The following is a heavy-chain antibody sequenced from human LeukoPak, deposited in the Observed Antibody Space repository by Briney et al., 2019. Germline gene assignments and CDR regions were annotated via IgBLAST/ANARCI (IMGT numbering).Heavy chain of an antibody. V-gene: IGHV3-7*01. D-gene: IGHD1-26*01. CDR1: GFTFSSYW. Sequence: GSLRLSCAASGFTFSSYWMSWVRRAPGKGLEWVANIKQDGSEKYYVDSVKGRLTISRDNAKNSLYLQMNSLRAEDTAVYYCARDSYGSDYGMDVWGQGTTVTVSS. J-gene: IGHJ6*02. CDR3: ARDSYGSDYGMDV. CDR2: IKQDGSEK.